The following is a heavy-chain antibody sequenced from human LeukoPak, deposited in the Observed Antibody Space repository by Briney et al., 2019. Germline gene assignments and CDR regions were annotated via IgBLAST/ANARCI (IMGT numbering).Heavy chain of an antibody. V-gene: IGHV3-20*04. Sequence: GGFLRLSCAASGFTFDDYGMSWVRQAPGKGLEWVSGINWNGGSTGYADSVKGRFTISRDNAKNSLYLQMNSLRAEDTALYYCAKDIGWPRGYWGQGTLVTVSS. J-gene: IGHJ4*02. D-gene: IGHD5-12*01. CDR3: AKDIGWPRGY. CDR2: INWNGGST. CDR1: GFTFDDYG.